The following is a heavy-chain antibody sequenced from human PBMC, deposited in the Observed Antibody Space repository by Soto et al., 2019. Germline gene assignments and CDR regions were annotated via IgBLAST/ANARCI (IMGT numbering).Heavy chain of an antibody. CDR3: ARDNYDFWSGYSKYNWFDP. CDR1: GGSISSSNW. Sequence: SETLSLTCAVSGGSISSSNWWSWVRQPPGKGLEWIGEIYHSGSTNYNPSLKSRVTISVDKSKNQFSLKLSSVTAADTAVYYCARDNYDFWSGYSKYNWFDPWGPGTLVTVSS. CDR2: IYHSGST. V-gene: IGHV4-4*02. J-gene: IGHJ5*02. D-gene: IGHD3-3*01.